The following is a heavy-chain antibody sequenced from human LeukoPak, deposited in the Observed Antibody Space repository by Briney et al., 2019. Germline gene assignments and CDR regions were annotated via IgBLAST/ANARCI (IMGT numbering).Heavy chain of an antibody. CDR2: INHSGST. D-gene: IGHD1-26*01. V-gene: IGHV4-34*01. CDR1: GGSFSGYY. CDR3: ARVGGATTFGWFDP. Sequence: PSETLSLTCAVYGGSFSGYYWSWIRQPPGKGLEWIGEINHSGSTNYNPSLKSRVTISVDTSKNQFSLKLSSVTAADTAVYYCARVGGATTFGWFDPWGQGTLVTVSS. J-gene: IGHJ5*02.